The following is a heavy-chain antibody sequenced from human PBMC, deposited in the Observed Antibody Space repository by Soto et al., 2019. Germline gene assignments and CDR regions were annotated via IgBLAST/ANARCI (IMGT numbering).Heavy chain of an antibody. Sequence: SETLSLTCSVSGADINTYSWTWIRQPAGKGLEWIGRIYTSASINYNPSLKGRVTLSVDTSTNQVSLRLASVTAADTAIYYCARDREAGYNFYYGLDVWGQGTKVTVSS. J-gene: IGHJ6*02. D-gene: IGHD6-19*01. CDR2: IYTSASI. CDR1: GADINTYS. V-gene: IGHV4-4*07. CDR3: ARDREAGYNFYYGLDV.